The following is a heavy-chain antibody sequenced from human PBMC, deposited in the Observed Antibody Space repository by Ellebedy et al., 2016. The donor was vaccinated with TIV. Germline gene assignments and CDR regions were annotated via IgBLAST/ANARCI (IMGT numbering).Heavy chain of an antibody. CDR3: ARGSPKRSGYWDSSCDF. Sequence: ASVKVSCKASGYTFTDYYMEWVRQAPGQGLEWMGILNPSGGATSYAQKFQGRFTMTRDTSTSTVYMELSSLRSEDTAVYYCARGSPKRSGYWDSSCDFWGQGTLVSVSS. J-gene: IGHJ4*02. CDR1: GYTFTDYY. D-gene: IGHD3-22*01. CDR2: LNPSGGAT. V-gene: IGHV1-46*01.